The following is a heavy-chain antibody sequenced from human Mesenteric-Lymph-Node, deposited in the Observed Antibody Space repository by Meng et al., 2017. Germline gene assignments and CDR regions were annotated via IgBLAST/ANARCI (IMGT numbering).Heavy chain of an antibody. CDR1: GYFISSTNW. J-gene: IGHJ4*02. CDR2: IYYSGST. CDR3: ARRRGGSGRDC. Sequence: QLAPQGWCPGLVKPSQPLSLPCHFPGYFISSTNWGGWIRQPPGKGLEWIGYIYYSGSTSYNPSLKSRVTMSVDTSKNQFSLMLTSVTATDTAVYYCARRRGGSGRDCWGQGTLVTVSS. V-gene: IGHV4-28*01. D-gene: IGHD3-10*01.